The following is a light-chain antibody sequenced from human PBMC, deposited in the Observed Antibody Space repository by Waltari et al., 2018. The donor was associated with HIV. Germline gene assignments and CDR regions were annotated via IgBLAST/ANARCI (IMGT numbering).Light chain of an antibody. CDR1: QSISSW. Sequence: IQITHPPSTLSASVGDRVTIGCRASQSISSWLAWYQQKPGKAPKLLVYKTSTLESGVPSRFSGSGSGTEFTLTISSLQPDDFATYYCQQYNSFPYTFGQGTKLEI. CDR3: QQYNSFPYT. V-gene: IGKV1-5*03. CDR2: KTS. J-gene: IGKJ2*01.